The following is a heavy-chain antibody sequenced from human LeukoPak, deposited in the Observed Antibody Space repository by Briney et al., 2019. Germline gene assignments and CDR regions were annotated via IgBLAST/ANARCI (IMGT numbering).Heavy chain of an antibody. J-gene: IGHJ4*02. CDR3: ARDGYCSGGSCYKGRFDY. CDR1: GFTFDDYG. D-gene: IGHD2-15*01. Sequence: RSGGSLRLSCAASGFTFDDYGMSWVRQAPGKGLEWVSGINWNGGSTGYADSVKGRFTISRDNAKNSLYLQMNSLRAEDTALYYCARDGYCSGGSCYKGRFDYWGQGTLVTVSS. V-gene: IGHV3-20*04. CDR2: INWNGGST.